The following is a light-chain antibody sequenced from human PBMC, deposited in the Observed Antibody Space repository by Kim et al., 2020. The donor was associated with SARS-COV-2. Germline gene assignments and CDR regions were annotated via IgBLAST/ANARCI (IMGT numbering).Light chain of an antibody. CDR2: GKN. Sequence: SSELTQDPAVSVALGQTVRITCQGDSLRTYYASWYQQKPGQAPILVIHGKNNRPSGIPDRFSGSSSGNTASLTVTGAQAGDEADYYCISRDNSGDHVAFG. CDR3: ISRDNSGDHVA. J-gene: IGLJ2*01. V-gene: IGLV3-19*01. CDR1: SLRTYY.